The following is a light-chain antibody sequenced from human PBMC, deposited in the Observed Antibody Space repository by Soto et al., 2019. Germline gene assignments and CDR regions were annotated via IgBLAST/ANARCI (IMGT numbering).Light chain of an antibody. CDR3: QQYLNSLRT. Sequence: DIVMTQSPDSLAVSLGERATINCKSSQSVLYSSNNQNYLAWFQQKPGQPPKLLIYWASTRESGVPDRFSGSGSGTDFTLTISSLQAEDVAVYYRQQYLNSLRTFGQGTKVEIK. J-gene: IGKJ1*01. CDR1: QSVLYSSNNQNY. V-gene: IGKV4-1*01. CDR2: WAS.